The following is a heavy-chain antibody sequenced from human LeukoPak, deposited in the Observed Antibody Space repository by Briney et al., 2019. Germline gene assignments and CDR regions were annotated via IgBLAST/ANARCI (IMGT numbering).Heavy chain of an antibody. J-gene: IGHJ4*02. CDR3: ARKISGSYYGLDY. D-gene: IGHD1-26*01. CDR1: GYTFSNYW. V-gene: IGHV5-51*01. CDR2: IYPADSET. Sequence: GESLKISCNVSGYTFSNYWIGWVRQMPGKGLEWVGIIYPADSETRYSPSFQGQVTMSVDKSISTAYLQWSSLKASDTAIFYCARKISGSYYGLDYWGQGTLVTVSS.